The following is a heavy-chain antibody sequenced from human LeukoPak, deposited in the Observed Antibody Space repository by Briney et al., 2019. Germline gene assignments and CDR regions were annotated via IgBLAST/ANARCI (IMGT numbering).Heavy chain of an antibody. CDR2: INHSGST. CDR3: ACIAPGGPVPY. V-gene: IGHV4-34*01. J-gene: IGHJ4*02. Sequence: SETLSLTCAVYGGSLSGYYWSWIRQPPGKGLEWIGEINHSGSTNYNPSLKSRVTISVDTSKNQFSLKLSSVTAADTAVYYCACIAPGGPVPYWGQGTLVTVSS. CDR1: GGSLSGYY. D-gene: IGHD6-13*01.